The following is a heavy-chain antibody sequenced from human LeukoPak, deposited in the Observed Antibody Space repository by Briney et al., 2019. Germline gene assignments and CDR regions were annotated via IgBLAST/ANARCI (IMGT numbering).Heavy chain of an antibody. J-gene: IGHJ4*02. CDR2: ISYDGSNK. D-gene: IGHD3-10*01. CDR1: GFTFSSYA. CDR3: ARVTVNTMVRGVITDGIIDY. V-gene: IGHV3-30*14. Sequence: GRSLRLSCAASGFTFSSYAMHWVRQAPGKGLEWVAVISYDGSNKYYADSVKGRFTISRDNSKNTLYLQMNSLRAEDTAVYYCARVTVNTMVRGVITDGIIDYWGQGTLVTVSS.